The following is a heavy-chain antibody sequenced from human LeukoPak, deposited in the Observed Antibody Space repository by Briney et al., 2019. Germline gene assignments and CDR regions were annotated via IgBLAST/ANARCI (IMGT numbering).Heavy chain of an antibody. CDR2: ISSSSSYI. D-gene: IGHD6-13*01. V-gene: IGHV3-21*01. J-gene: IGHJ4*02. CDR3: AGDSGYSSSWYVSY. Sequence: ISSSSSYIYYADSVKGRFTISRDNAKNSLYLQMNSLRAEDTAVYYCAGDSGYSSSWYVSYWGQGTLVTVSS.